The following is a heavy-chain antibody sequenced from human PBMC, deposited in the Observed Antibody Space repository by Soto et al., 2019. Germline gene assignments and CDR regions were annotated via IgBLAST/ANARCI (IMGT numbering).Heavy chain of an antibody. CDR2: IYYSGST. J-gene: IGHJ4*02. CDR3: ASSFSSIAAAGTEVDY. V-gene: IGHV4-59*08. D-gene: IGHD6-13*01. CDR1: GGSISSYY. Sequence: SETLSLTCTVSGGSISSYYWSWIRQPPGKGLEWIGYIYYSGSTNYNPSLKSRVTISVDTSKNQFSPKLSSVTAADTAVYYCASSFSSIAAAGTEVDYWGQGTLVTVSS.